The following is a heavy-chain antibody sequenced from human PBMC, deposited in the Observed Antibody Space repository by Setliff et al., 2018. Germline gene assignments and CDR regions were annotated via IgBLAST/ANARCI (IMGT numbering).Heavy chain of an antibody. CDR1: GFIVSDKH. V-gene: IGHV3-53*01. CDR3: ARSINGYQQRYDI. J-gene: IGHJ4*02. D-gene: IGHD3-22*01. CDR2: IYNSDSA. Sequence: GGSLRLSCVVSGFIVSDKHMTWLRQAPGKGPEWVSVIYNSDSAYYADSVKGRFTISRDDSKNTVYLQMNNLRAEDTAVYYCARSINGYQQRYDIWGQGALVTVSS.